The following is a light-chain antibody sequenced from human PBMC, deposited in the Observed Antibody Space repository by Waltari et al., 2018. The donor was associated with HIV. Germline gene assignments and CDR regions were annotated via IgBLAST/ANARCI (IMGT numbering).Light chain of an antibody. CDR2: DNT. CDR1: SSNIGAGYD. Sequence: QSVLTQPPSVSGAPGQRVTIPCTGNSSNIGAGYDLPRYQQLPGKAPKLLISDNTNRPSGVPDRFSGSKSGTSASLAITGLRAEDEADYYCQSYPASLTVSLIFGGGTRLTVL. J-gene: IGLJ2*01. V-gene: IGLV1-40*01. CDR3: QSYPASLTVSLI.